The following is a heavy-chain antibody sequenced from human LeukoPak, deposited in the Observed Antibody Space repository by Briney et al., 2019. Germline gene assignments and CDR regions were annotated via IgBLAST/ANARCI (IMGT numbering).Heavy chain of an antibody. CDR3: ARGRRYFDWLFTYYFDY. CDR2: INPNNGGT. D-gene: IGHD3-9*01. V-gene: IGHV1-2*02. CDR1: GYTFTGYY. Sequence: ASVKVSCKASGYTFTGYYMHWVRQAPGQGLEWMGWINPNNGGTNYAQKFQGRVTMPRETSISTAYMELSRLRSDDTAVYYCARGRRYFDWLFTYYFDYWGQGTLVTVSS. J-gene: IGHJ4*02.